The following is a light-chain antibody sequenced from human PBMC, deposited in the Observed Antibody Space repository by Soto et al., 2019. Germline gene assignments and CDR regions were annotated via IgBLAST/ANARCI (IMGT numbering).Light chain of an antibody. CDR2: DAS. CDR1: QDISNY. CDR3: QQYDTLPLT. V-gene: IGKV1-33*01. Sequence: DLQMTQSPSSLSTSVGDRVTITCQASQDISNYLNWYQQEPGKPPKLLIYDASNLETGVPSRFSGSGSGTDFTFTISSLQPEDIATYYCQQYDTLPLTFGGGTKVEIK. J-gene: IGKJ4*01.